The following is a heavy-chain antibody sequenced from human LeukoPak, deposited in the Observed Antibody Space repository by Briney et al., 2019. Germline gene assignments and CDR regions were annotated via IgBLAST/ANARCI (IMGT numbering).Heavy chain of an antibody. V-gene: IGHV3-7*01. J-gene: IGHJ3*02. D-gene: IGHD3-10*01. Sequence: GGSLRLSCAASGFMSSNYWMSWVRQAPGKGLEWVGNINQDGSQKSYVDSVRGRFTLSRNIAENSVFLQLNSLRADDSAVYYCARGSTMDYYHFDIWGQGTLVTVSS. CDR2: INQDGSQK. CDR1: GFMSSNYW. CDR3: ARGSTMDYYHFDI.